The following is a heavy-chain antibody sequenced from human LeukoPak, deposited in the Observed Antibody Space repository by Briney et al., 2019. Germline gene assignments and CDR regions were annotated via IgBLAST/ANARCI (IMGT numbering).Heavy chain of an antibody. J-gene: IGHJ4*02. CDR1: GFTVSINY. D-gene: IGHD5-18*01. CDR2: IYSDGTT. Sequence: PGGSLRLSCAASGFTVSINYMSWVRQAPGKGLEWFSVIYSDGTTYYADSVKGRFTISRDNSKNTLYLQMNSLRAEDTAVYYCATVRIQLWFLDYWGQGTLVTVSS. V-gene: IGHV3-53*01. CDR3: ATVRIQLWFLDY.